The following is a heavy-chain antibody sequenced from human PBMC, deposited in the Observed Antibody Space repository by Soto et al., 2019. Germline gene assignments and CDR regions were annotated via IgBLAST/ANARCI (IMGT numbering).Heavy chain of an antibody. J-gene: IGHJ4*02. V-gene: IGHV3-30-3*01. D-gene: IGHD6-13*01. Sequence: GGSQRLSCAASGFTVSSFAMHWVRQAPGKGLEWVAVISYDGSNKYYADSVKGRFTISRDNSKNTLYLQMNSLRAEDTAVYYCASARSSSSTEFDYWGQGTLVTVSS. CDR1: GFTVSSFA. CDR2: ISYDGSNK. CDR3: ASARSSSSTEFDY.